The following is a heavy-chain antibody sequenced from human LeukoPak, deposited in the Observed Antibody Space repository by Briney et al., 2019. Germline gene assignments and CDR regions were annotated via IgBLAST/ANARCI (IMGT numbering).Heavy chain of an antibody. J-gene: IGHJ4*02. CDR2: IYYSGST. CDR3: ASGISFGVVTPFDY. Sequence: NPSETLSLTCGVHGGSFSLYYWTWIRQPPGKGLEWIGSIYYSGSTYYNPSLKSRVTISVDTSKNQFSLKLSSVTAADTAVYYCASGISFGVVTPFDYWGQGTLVTVSS. CDR1: GGSFSLYY. D-gene: IGHD3-3*01. V-gene: IGHV4-34*01.